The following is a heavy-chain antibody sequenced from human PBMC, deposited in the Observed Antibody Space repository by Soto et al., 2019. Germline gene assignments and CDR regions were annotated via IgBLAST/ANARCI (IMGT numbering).Heavy chain of an antibody. J-gene: IGHJ6*02. CDR3: ARDRDSDTFFPYFYGMDV. CDR1: GFAFSSYE. CDR2: ISSSAKTI. V-gene: IGHV3-48*03. Sequence: PGGSLRLSCAASGFAFSSYEMNWVRHAPGKGLEWVSYISSSAKTIYYADSVKGRFTISRDNAKSSLYLQMNSLRAEDAAVYYCARDRDSDTFFPYFYGMDVWGQGTTVTVSS. D-gene: IGHD3-16*01.